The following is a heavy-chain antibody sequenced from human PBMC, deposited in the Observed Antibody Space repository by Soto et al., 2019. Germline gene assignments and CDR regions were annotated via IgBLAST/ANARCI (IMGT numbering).Heavy chain of an antibody. J-gene: IGHJ3*02. CDR1: GFTFTYVW. CDR2: IKRKSDGETT. D-gene: IGHD2-2*01. V-gene: IGHV3-15*01. Sequence: EVQLVESGGDSVKPGGSLRLSCAASGFTFTYVWMTWVRQAPGKGLEWVGRIKRKSDGETTDYAAPVKGRFTISRDDSKNTLYLEMNSLKPDAPAVYYCAADRYGSSNTCPGAFDMWGQGTMVRVSA. CDR3: AADRYGSSNTCPGAFDM.